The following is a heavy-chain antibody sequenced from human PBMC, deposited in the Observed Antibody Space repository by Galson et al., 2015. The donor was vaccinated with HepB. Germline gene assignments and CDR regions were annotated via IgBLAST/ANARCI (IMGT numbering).Heavy chain of an antibody. V-gene: IGHV3-48*02. D-gene: IGHD6-19*01. J-gene: IGHJ4*02. CDR1: GFTFSSYS. CDR2: ISSSSTI. Sequence: SLRLSCAASGFTFSSYSMNWVRQALGKGLEWVSYISSSSTIYYADSVKGRFTISRDNAKNSLYLQMNSLRDEDTAVYYCARFGSGWPADYWGQGTLVTVSS. CDR3: ARFGSGWPADY.